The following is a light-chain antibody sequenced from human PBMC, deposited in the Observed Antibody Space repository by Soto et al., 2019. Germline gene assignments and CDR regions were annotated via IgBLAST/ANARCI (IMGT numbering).Light chain of an antibody. Sequence: DIEVTQSPSSLSASVGDEVTITCRASQTIMTYLNWYQLKPGKPPRLLIYAASSLQSGVPSRFSGSGSGTDFTLTISSLQPEDFASYYWQQSFSPPRTFGQGTKVDIK. J-gene: IGKJ1*01. V-gene: IGKV1-39*01. CDR3: QQSFSPPRT. CDR2: AAS. CDR1: QTIMTY.